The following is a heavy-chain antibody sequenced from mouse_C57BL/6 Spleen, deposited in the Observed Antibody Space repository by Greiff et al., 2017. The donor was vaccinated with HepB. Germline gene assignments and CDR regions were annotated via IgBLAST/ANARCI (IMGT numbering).Heavy chain of an antibody. CDR3: ANYYGSSLHWYFDV. CDR2: ISSGGSYT. Sequence: EVMLAESGGDLVKPGGSLKLSCAASGFTFSSYGMSWVRQTPDKRLEWVATISSGGSYTYYPDSVKGRFTISRANAKNTLYLQMSRLKSEDTAMYYCANYYGSSLHWYFDVWGTGTTVTVSS. V-gene: IGHV5-6*01. D-gene: IGHD1-1*01. J-gene: IGHJ1*03. CDR1: GFTFSSYG.